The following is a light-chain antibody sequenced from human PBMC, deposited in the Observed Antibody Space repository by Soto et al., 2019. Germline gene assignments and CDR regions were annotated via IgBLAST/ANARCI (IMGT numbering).Light chain of an antibody. CDR1: SSDVGDYNY. CDR2: EVT. CDR3: SSYTSTNALYV. V-gene: IGLV2-14*01. J-gene: IGLJ1*01. Sequence: QSALTQPASVSGSPGQSITISCTGTSSDVGDYNYVSWYQQHRGKAPKLIIYEVTSRPSGVSNRFSASKSGNTASLTISGLQAEDEADYYCSSYTSTNALYVFGTGTKVTVL.